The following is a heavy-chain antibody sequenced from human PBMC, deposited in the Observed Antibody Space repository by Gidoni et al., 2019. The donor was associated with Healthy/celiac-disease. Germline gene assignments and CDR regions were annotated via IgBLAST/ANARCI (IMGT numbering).Heavy chain of an antibody. J-gene: IGHJ4*02. Sequence: EVQLVESGGGLVQPGRSLRLSCTASGFTFGDYAMSWVRQAPGKGLEWVGFIRSKAYGGTTEYAASVKGRFTISRDDSKSIAYLQMNSLKTEDTAVYYCTRVADYGDYYFDYWGQGTLVTVSS. CDR3: TRVADYGDYYFDY. D-gene: IGHD4-17*01. CDR1: GFTFGDYA. CDR2: IRSKAYGGTT. V-gene: IGHV3-49*04.